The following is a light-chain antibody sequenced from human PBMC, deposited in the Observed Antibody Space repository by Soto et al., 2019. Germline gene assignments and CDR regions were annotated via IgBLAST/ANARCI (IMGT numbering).Light chain of an antibody. CDR3: QQYSNWPSWT. CDR1: QSVNNF. Sequence: EKVMTQSAATLSMSPGERATLSCRASQSVNNFLAWYQQKPGQAPRLLIYGASTRATGIPARFSGSGSGTEFTLTISILQSEDFAVYYCQQYSNWPSWTFGQGTKVEVK. CDR2: GAS. V-gene: IGKV3-15*01. J-gene: IGKJ1*01.